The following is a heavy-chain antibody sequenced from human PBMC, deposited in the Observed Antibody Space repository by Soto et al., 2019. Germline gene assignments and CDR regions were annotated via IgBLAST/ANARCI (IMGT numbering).Heavy chain of an antibody. CDR3: ARGDYDYIWGSYGSLVVTDDAFDI. Sequence: EVQLVESGGGLVKPGGSLRLSCAASGFTFSSYSMNWVRQAPGKGLEWVSSISSSSSYIYYADSVKGRFTISRDNAKNSLYLQMNSLRAEDTAVYYCARGDYDYIWGSYGSLVVTDDAFDIWGQGTMVTVSS. CDR2: ISSSSSYI. J-gene: IGHJ3*02. CDR1: GFTFSSYS. V-gene: IGHV3-21*01. D-gene: IGHD3-16*02.